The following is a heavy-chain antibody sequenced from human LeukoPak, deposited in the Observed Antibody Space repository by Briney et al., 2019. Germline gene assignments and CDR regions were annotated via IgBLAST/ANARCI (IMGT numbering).Heavy chain of an antibody. CDR3: AADRYDSSGYYHFDY. Sequence: SVKVSCKASGFTFTSSAMQWVRQARGQRLEWIGWTVVGSGNTNYAQKFQERVTSTRDMSTSTAYMELSSLRSEDTAVYYCAADRYDSSGYYHFDYWGQGTLVTVSS. CDR2: TVVGSGNT. CDR1: GFTFTSSA. V-gene: IGHV1-58*02. D-gene: IGHD3-22*01. J-gene: IGHJ4*02.